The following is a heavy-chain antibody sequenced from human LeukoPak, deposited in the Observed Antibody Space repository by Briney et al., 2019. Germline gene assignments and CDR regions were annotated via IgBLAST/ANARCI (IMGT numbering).Heavy chain of an antibody. CDR2: IYYNGST. CDR1: GGSISSGGYY. V-gene: IGHV4-31*03. Sequence: KPSETLSLTCTVSGGSISSGGYYSSWIRQHPGNGLECIGYIYYNGSTYYNPSLKRRVNISVDTSKKQFSLQLSSVTAADTAVYYCASRSHDYSDYWGQGTLVTVSS. J-gene: IGHJ4*02. CDR3: ASRSHDYSDY.